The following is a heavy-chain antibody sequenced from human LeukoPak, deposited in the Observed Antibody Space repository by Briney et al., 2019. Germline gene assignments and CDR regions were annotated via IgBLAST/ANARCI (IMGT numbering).Heavy chain of an antibody. CDR3: ARDRGVATIGVIDY. CDR2: IGSSSSYI. CDR1: GFTFSSYS. J-gene: IGHJ4*02. D-gene: IGHD5-12*01. V-gene: IGHV3-21*01. Sequence: GGSLRLSCAASGFTFSSYSMTWVRQAPGKGLEWVSSIGSSSSYIYYADSVKGRFTISRDNAKNSLYLQMNSLRAEDTAVYYCARDRGVATIGVIDYWGQGTLVTVSS.